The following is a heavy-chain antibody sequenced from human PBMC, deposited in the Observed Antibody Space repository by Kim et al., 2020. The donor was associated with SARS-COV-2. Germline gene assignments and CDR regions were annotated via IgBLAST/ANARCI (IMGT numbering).Heavy chain of an antibody. CDR2: IYYSGST. V-gene: IGHV4-30-4*01. CDR3: AREDMITFGGGFDY. J-gene: IGHJ4*02. CDR1: GGSISSGDYY. D-gene: IGHD3-16*01. Sequence: SETLSLTCTVSGGSISSGDYYWSWIRQPPGKGLEWIGYIYYSGSTYYNPSLKSRVTISVDTSKNQFSLKLSSVTAADTAVYYCAREDMITFGGGFDYWGQGTLVTVSS.